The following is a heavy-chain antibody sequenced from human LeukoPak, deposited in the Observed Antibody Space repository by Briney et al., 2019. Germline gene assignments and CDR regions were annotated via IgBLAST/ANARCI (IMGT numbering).Heavy chain of an antibody. CDR2: IYHSGSI. D-gene: IGHD3-22*01. V-gene: IGHV4-34*01. CDR3: ARAITMMPHALDI. J-gene: IGHJ3*02. CDR1: GGSFSGYY. Sequence: SETLSLTCAVYGGSFSGYYWSWIRQPPGKGLEWIGYIYHSGSIYYNPSLKSRVTMSVDRSENQFSLKLSSVTAADTAVYYCARAITMMPHALDIWGQGTMVTVSS.